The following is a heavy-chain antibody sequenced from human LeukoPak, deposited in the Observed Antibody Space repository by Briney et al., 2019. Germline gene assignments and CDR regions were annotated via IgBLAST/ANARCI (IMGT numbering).Heavy chain of an antibody. J-gene: IGHJ5*02. CDR3: ARGGDIAVVPAAMVGP. CDR2: MNTNSGNT. Sequence: ASVKVSCKASGGTFSSYAISWVRQAPGQGLEWMGWMNTNSGNTGHAQKFQGRLTMTRDTSTNTAYMELSSLRSEDTAMYYCARGGDIAVVPAAMVGPWGQGTLVTVSS. D-gene: IGHD2-2*01. CDR1: GGTFSSYA. V-gene: IGHV1-8*02.